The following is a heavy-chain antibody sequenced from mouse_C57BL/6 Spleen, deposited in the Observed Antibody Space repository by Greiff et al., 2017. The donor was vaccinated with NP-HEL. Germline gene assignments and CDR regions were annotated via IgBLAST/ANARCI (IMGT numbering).Heavy chain of an antibody. J-gene: IGHJ2*01. CDR2: ISSGSSTI. Sequence: EVHLVESGGGLVKPGGSLKLSCAASGFTFSDYGMHWVRQAPEKGLEWVAYISSGSSTIYYADTVKGRFTISRDNAKNTLFLQMTSLRSEDTAMYYCARSGTGTFDYWGQGTTLTVSS. CDR3: ARSGTGTFDY. V-gene: IGHV5-17*01. CDR1: GFTFSDYG. D-gene: IGHD4-1*01.